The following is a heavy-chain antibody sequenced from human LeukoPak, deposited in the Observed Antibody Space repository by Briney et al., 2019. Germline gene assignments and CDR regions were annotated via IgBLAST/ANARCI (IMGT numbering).Heavy chain of an antibody. Sequence: SETLSLTCTVSGGSLNTGTYLWGWIRQPPGKGLEWIGSIFYTGTTYYTPSLKSRVIISLDTSKNQFSLKMTSMTAADTAVYYCAGDTYGMDVWGQGTTVTVSS. J-gene: IGHJ6*02. CDR2: IFYTGTT. CDR3: AGDTYGMDV. V-gene: IGHV4-39*07. CDR1: GGSLNTGTYL.